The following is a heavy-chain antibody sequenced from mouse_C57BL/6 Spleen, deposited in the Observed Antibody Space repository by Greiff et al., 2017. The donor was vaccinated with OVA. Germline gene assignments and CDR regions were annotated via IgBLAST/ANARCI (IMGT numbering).Heavy chain of an antibody. J-gene: IGHJ2*01. V-gene: IGHV1-64*01. CDR1: GYTFTSYW. CDR2: IHPNSGST. Sequence: QVQLQQPGAELVKPGASVKLSCKASGYTFTSYWMHWVKQRPGQGLEWIGMIHPNSGSTNYNEKFKSKATLTVDKSSSPAYMQLSSLTSEDSAVYYCAKGGSSYLYYFDYWGQGTTLTVSS. D-gene: IGHD1-1*01. CDR3: AKGGSSYLYYFDY.